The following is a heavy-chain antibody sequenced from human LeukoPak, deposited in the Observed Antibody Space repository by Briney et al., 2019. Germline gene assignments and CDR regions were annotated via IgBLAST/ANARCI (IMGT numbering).Heavy chain of an antibody. CDR3: ARVDNTAFDI. CDR1: GGSISSYY. V-gene: IGHV4-59*01. J-gene: IGHJ3*02. Sequence: SETLSLTCTVSGGSISSYYWSWIRQPPGKGLEWIGYIYYSGSTNYNPSLKSRVTISVDTSKNQFSLKLSSVTVADTALYYCARVDNTAFDIWGQGTMVTVSS. D-gene: IGHD5-24*01. CDR2: IYYSGST.